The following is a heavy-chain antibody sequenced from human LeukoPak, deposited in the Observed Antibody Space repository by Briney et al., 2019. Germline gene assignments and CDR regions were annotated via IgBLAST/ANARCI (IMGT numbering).Heavy chain of an antibody. V-gene: IGHV3-30*01. CDR2: ISYDGSNK. CDR1: GFTFSSYA. J-gene: IGHJ4*02. D-gene: IGHD1-26*01. CDR3: ARDHRSGSYFFDY. Sequence: GGSLRLSCAASGFTFSSYAMHWVRQAPGKGLEWVAVISYDGSNKYYADSVKGRFTISRDNSKNTLYLQTNSLRAEDTAVYYCARDHRSGSYFFDYWGQGTLVTVSS.